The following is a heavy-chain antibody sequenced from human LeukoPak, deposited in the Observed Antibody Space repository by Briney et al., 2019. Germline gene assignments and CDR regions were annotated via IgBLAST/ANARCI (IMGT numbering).Heavy chain of an antibody. CDR2: FIPIFGVA. V-gene: IGHV1-69*13. D-gene: IGHD2-15*01. Sequence: SVKVSCKASGGTFSNYAISWVRQAPGQGLEWMGGFIPIFGVAQYAQKFRGRVTITADESTSTVYIELSSLRSEDTAVYYCARARGSEGPIVEVVAATWGWFGPWGQGTLVTASS. CDR1: GGTFSNYA. J-gene: IGHJ5*02. CDR3: ARARGSEGPIVEVVAATWGWFGP.